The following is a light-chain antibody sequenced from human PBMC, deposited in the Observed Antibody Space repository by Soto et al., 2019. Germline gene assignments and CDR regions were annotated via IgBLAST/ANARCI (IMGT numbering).Light chain of an antibody. CDR3: QHYGTSPTWT. CDR1: QSVSNSY. Sequence: DIVLTQSPGTLSLSPGERATLSCRASQSVSNSYLAWYQQKPGQAPRLLIYGASSRATGIPDRFSGDGSGTHFTLTISRLEPEDFVVYYCQHYGTSPTWTFGQGTKVEVK. J-gene: IGKJ1*01. CDR2: GAS. V-gene: IGKV3-20*01.